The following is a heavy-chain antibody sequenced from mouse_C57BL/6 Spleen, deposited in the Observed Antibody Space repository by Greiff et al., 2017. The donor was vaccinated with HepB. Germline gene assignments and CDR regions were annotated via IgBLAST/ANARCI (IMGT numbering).Heavy chain of an antibody. J-gene: IGHJ4*01. CDR1: GYTFTSYW. CDR2: IYPGSGST. CDR3: ARKTAQAPYYYAMDY. Sequence: VQLQQPGAELVKPGASVKMSCKASGYTFTSYWITWVKQRPGQGLEWIGDIYPGSGSTNYNEKFKSKATLNVETSSSTAYMQLSSLTSEDSAVYYCARKTAQAPYYYAMDYWGQGTSVTVSS. D-gene: IGHD3-2*02. V-gene: IGHV1-55*01.